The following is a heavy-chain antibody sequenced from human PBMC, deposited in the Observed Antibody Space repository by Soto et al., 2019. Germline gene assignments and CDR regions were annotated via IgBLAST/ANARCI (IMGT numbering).Heavy chain of an antibody. CDR2: IYYSGST. CDR3: ARSIVVVPAAIDDNWFDP. V-gene: IGHV4-59*08. D-gene: IGHD2-2*01. CDR1: GGSISSYY. J-gene: IGHJ5*02. Sequence: SETLSLTCTVSGGSISSYYWSWIRQPPGKGLEWIGYIYYSGSTNYNPSLKSRVTISVDTSKNQFSLKLSSVTAADTAVYYCARSIVVVPAAIDDNWFDPWGQGTLVTV.